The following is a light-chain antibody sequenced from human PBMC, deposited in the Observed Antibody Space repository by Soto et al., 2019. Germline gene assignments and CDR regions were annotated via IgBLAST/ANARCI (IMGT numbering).Light chain of an antibody. J-gene: IGLJ1*01. CDR2: DVS. CDR3: SSYTSSSTRV. Sequence: QSVLTQPASVSGSPGQSITISCTGTSSDVGGYNYVSWYQQHPGKAPKLMIYDVSNRPSGVSNRFSGSKSGNTASLTISGLQAEDEADYYCSSYTSSSTRVFATGTKLTVL. CDR1: SSDVGGYNY. V-gene: IGLV2-14*01.